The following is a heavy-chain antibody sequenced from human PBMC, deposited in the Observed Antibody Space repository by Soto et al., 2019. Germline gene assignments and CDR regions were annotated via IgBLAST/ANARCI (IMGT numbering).Heavy chain of an antibody. CDR2: IYYSGST. CDR1: GGSISSYY. Sequence: PSETLSLTCTVSGGSISSYYWSWIRQPPGKGLEWIGYIYYSGSTNYNPSLKSRVTISVDTSKNQFSLKLSSVTAADTAVYYCARDRPGRTGYFDYWGQGTLVTVSS. CDR3: ARDRPGRTGYFDY. V-gene: IGHV4-59*01. D-gene: IGHD3-9*01. J-gene: IGHJ4*02.